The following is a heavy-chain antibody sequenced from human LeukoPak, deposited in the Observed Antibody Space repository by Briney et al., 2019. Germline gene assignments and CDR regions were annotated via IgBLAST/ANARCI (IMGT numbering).Heavy chain of an antibody. J-gene: IGHJ3*02. D-gene: IGHD1-14*01. Sequence: GGSLRLSCPASGFTVSSNYMTWVRQPPGKGLEWVSVIYSGDSGGSTYYADSVEGRFTISRDNSKNTLYLQMNSLRVEDTAVYYCARDLNRRALDIWGQGTMVTVSS. V-gene: IGHV3-53*01. CDR1: GFTVSSNY. CDR3: ARDLNRRALDI. CDR2: IYSGDSGGST.